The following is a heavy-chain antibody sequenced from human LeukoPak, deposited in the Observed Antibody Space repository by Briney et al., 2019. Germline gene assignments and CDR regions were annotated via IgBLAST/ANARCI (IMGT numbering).Heavy chain of an antibody. D-gene: IGHD3-10*01. CDR3: ARSITMVRGVTSLPSKYYYGMDV. CDR1: DYTFSSYG. J-gene: IGHJ6*02. Sequence: GASVKVSCKASDYTFSSYGISWVRQAPGQGLEWMGWISAYNGNTNYAQKLQGRVTMTTDTSTSTAYMELRSLRSDDTAVYYCARSITMVRGVTSLPSKYYYGMDVWGQGTTVTVSS. CDR2: ISAYNGNT. V-gene: IGHV1-18*01.